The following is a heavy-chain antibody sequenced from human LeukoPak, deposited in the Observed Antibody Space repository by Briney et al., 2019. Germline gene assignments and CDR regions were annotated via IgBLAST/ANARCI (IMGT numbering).Heavy chain of an antibody. V-gene: IGHV3-7*01. CDR2: IKEDGSEK. CDR3: AKVGTDSVWQWDY. CDR1: GFTFRNYW. D-gene: IGHD2-21*02. J-gene: IGHJ4*02. Sequence: GGSLRLSCVASGFTFRNYWMRWVRQAPGTGLEWMANIKEDGSEKYYVDSVRGRFTISRDNAKNSLYLQMNSLRAEDTAVYYCAKVGTDSVWQWDYWGQGTLVTVSS.